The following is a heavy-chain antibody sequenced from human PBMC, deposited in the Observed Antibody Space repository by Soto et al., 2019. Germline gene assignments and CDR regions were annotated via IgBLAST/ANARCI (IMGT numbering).Heavy chain of an antibody. D-gene: IGHD2-2*01. CDR3: ARHGGCTSTSCFAPPFGWFDP. J-gene: IGHJ5*02. CDR1: GGSMYSTSYY. CDR2: VFYSGST. Sequence: SETLSLTCTVSGGSMYSTSYYWGWIRQPPGKGLEWIGTVFYSGSTFYNPALKSRVTISIDTSKSQFSLKLNSVTAADTAVYYCARHGGCTSTSCFAPPFGWFDPWGHGTLVTVSS. V-gene: IGHV4-39*01.